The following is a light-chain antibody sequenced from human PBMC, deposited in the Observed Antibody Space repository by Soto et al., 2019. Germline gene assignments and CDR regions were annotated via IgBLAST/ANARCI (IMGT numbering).Light chain of an antibody. V-gene: IGLV4-69*01. CDR2: LNSDGSH. CDR3: QTWGTGIHYV. J-gene: IGLJ1*01. CDR1: SGHSSYA. Sequence: QLVLTQSPSASASLGASVKLTCTLRSGHSSYAIAWHQQQPEKGPRYLMKLNSDGSHSKEDGIPDRFSGSSSGAERYLTISGLQSEDEADYYCQTWGTGIHYVFGTGTKLTVL.